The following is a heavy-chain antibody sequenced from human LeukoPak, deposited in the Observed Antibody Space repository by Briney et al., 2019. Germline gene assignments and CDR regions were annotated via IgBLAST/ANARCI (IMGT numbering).Heavy chain of an antibody. Sequence: GGSLRLSCAASGFTFSSYSMSWVRQAPGKGLEWVATIKPDGRDTYYVDSVKGRFTISRDNAKNSLYLQMNSLRAEDTAVYYCARDGGRREDYWGQGALVTVSS. V-gene: IGHV3-7*01. J-gene: IGHJ4*02. CDR1: GFTFSSYS. D-gene: IGHD2-15*01. CDR2: IKPDGRDT. CDR3: ARDGGRREDY.